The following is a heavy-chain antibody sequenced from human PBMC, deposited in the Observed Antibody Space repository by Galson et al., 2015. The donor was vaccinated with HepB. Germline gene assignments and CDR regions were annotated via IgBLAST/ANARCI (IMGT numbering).Heavy chain of an antibody. CDR1: GGSISSSSYY. CDR3: ARPGYYYGSGSYSGWDDGMDV. V-gene: IGHV4-39*01. CDR2: IYYSGST. Sequence: SETLSLTCTVSGGSISSSSYYWGWIRQPPGRGLEWIGSIYYSGSTYYNPSLKNRVTISVDTSKNQFSLKLSSVTAADTTVYYCARPGYYYGSGSYSGWDDGMDVRGQGTTVTVSS. J-gene: IGHJ6*02. D-gene: IGHD3-10*01.